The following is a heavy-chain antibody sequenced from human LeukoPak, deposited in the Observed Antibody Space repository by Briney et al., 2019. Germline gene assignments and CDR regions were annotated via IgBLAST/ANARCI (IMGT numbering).Heavy chain of an antibody. CDR3: ARHARGNGSGSKAGNIDY. Sequence: SETLSLTCTVSGGSISSYYWSWIRQPAGKGLEWIGRIYASGSTNYNPSLKSRVTISVDTSKNQFSLKLSSVTAADTAVYYCARHARGNGSGSKAGNIDYWGQGTLVTVSS. D-gene: IGHD3-10*01. CDR1: GGSISSYY. J-gene: IGHJ4*02. V-gene: IGHV4-4*07. CDR2: IYASGST.